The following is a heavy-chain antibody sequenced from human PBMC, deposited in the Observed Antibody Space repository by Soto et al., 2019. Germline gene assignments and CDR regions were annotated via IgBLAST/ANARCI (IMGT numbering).Heavy chain of an antibody. D-gene: IGHD4-17*01. V-gene: IGHV4-61*01. CDR2: IYYSGST. J-gene: IGHJ5*02. CDR1: GGSVSSGSYY. Sequence: QVQLQESGPGLVKPSETLSLTCTVSGGSVSSGSYYWSWIRQPPGKGLEWIGYIYYSGSTKYNPSLTSRVTISVDTSKNQFSLKLSSVTAADTAVYYWAREVDYGENWVDPWGQGTLVTVSS. CDR3: AREVDYGENWVDP.